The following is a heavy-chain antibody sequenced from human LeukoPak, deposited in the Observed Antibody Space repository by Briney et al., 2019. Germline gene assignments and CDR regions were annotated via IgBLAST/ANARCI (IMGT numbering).Heavy chain of an antibody. CDR2: INPNSGGT. CDR1: GYTFTGYY. CDR3: ARQGVFGGYNYGYGY. D-gene: IGHD5-18*01. Sequence: ASEKVSCKASGYTFTGYYLHWVRQATGEGLEWMGWINPNSGGTNYAQKFQGRVTMTRDTSISTAYMELSGRRSDDTAVYYCARQGVFGGYNYGYGYWGQGTLVTVS. J-gene: IGHJ4*02. V-gene: IGHV1-2*02.